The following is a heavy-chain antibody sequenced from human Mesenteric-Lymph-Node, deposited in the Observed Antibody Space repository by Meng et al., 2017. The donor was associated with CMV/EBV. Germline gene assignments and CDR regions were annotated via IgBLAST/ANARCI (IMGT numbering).Heavy chain of an antibody. CDR1: GFTFNSYA. V-gene: IGHV3-23*01. D-gene: IGHD6-19*01. Sequence: GESLKISCAASGFTFNSYAMNWVRQAPEKGLEWVSPISGSGGTTYYADSVKGRFTISRDNSKNTLYLQMNSLRAEDTAVYYCVRRMQSGWYDWFDPWGQGTPVTVSS. CDR2: ISGSGGTT. CDR3: VRRMQSGWYDWFDP. J-gene: IGHJ5*02.